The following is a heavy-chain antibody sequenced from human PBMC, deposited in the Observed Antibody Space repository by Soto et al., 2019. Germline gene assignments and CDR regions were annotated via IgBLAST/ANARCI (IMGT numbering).Heavy chain of an antibody. CDR1: VGSVSSGY. CDR3: ERSYYDSLAFTVGS. Sequence: PSETLSLTCNVSVGSVSSGYWSWIRQPPGKGLEWIGFMYFGGSFNYNPSLAGRVTISVETSTNQFSMKMTSVTAADTAVYYCERSYYDSLAFTVGSWGQGPLVTVSP. J-gene: IGHJ5*01. CDR2: MYFGGSF. V-gene: IGHV4-59*02. D-gene: IGHD3-22*01.